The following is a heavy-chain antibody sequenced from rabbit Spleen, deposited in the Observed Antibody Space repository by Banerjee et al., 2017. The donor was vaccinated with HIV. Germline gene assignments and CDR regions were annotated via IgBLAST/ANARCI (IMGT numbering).Heavy chain of an antibody. CDR1: GFSFSNKAV. CDR3: ARDSAGREDFNL. CDR2: INAVTGKA. D-gene: IGHD4-2*01. Sequence: QEHLKESGGGLVQPGGSLKLSCTASGFSFSNKAVMCWVRQTPGKGLEWIACINAVTGKAVYASWAKGRFTFSKTSSTTVTLQMTSLTAADTATYFCARDSAGREDFNLWGPGTLVTVS. J-gene: IGHJ4*01. V-gene: IGHV1S45*01.